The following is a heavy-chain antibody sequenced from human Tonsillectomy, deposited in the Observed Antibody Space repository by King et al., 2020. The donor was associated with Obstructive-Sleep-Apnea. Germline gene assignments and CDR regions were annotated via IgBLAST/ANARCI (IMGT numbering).Heavy chain of an antibody. D-gene: IGHD3-22*01. CDR1: GFTVSGNY. J-gene: IGHJ5*02. Sequence: VQLVESGGGLVQPGGSLRLSCAASGFTVSGNYMTWVRQAPGKGLEWVSVIYSGGSTFYADSVKGRFTISRDTSKNTLYFQMNSLRTEDTAVDYCARGVDSSGYNGRLDLWGQGTLVTVSS. CDR3: ARGVDSSGYNGRLDL. CDR2: IYSGGST. V-gene: IGHV3-66*01.